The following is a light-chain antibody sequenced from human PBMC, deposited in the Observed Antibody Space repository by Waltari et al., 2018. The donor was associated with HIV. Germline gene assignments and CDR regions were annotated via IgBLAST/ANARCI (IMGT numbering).Light chain of an antibody. CDR2: EVS. V-gene: IGLV2-23*02. J-gene: IGLJ2*01. CDR3: CSYAGSSTV. Sequence: QSALTQPASVSGSPGQSITISCTGNSSDVGSYNLVSWYQQHPGKAPKLMIYEVSKRPSGVSNRFSGSKSGNTASLTIAGLQAEDEADYYCCSYAGSSTVFGGGTKLTVL. CDR1: SSDVGSYNL.